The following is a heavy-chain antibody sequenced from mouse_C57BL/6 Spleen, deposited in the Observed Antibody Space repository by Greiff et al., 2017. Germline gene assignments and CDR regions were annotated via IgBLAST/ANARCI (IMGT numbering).Heavy chain of an antibody. V-gene: IGHV1-50*01. J-gene: IGHJ2*01. Sequence: QVQLQQPGAELVKPGASVKLSCKASGYTFTSYWMQWVKQRPGQGLEWIGEIDPSDSYTNYNQKFKGKATLTVDTSSSTAYMQLSSLTSEDSAVYYGARTGNYGYFDYWGQGTTLTVSS. CDR3: ARTGNYGYFDY. CDR2: IDPSDSYT. CDR1: GYTFTSYW. D-gene: IGHD2-1*01.